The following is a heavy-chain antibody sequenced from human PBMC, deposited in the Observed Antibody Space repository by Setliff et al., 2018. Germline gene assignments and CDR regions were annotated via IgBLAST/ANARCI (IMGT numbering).Heavy chain of an antibody. CDR3: ARDLLYSGSYFGYYYGMDV. D-gene: IGHD1-26*01. CDR2: INPSGGST. CDR1: GYTFTDYY. J-gene: IGHJ6*02. Sequence: GASVKVSCKPSGYTFTDYYMHWVRQAPGQGLEWMGIINPSGGSTSYAQKFQGRVTMTRDTSTSTVYMELSRLRSDDTAVYYCARDLLYSGSYFGYYYGMDVWGQGTTVTVSS. V-gene: IGHV1-46*01.